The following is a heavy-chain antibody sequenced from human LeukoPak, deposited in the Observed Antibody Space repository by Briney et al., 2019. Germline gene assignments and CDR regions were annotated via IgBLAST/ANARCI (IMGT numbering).Heavy chain of an antibody. D-gene: IGHD2-21*01. CDR3: AKLWGDYVNY. V-gene: IGHV3-30*18. Sequence: GGSLRLSCAASEFTFSSYAMSWVRQAPGKGLEWVAVISYDGSNKYYADSVKGRFTISRDNSKNTLYLQMNSLRAEDTAVYYCAKLWGDYVNYWGQGTLVTVSS. J-gene: IGHJ4*02. CDR1: EFTFSSYA. CDR2: ISYDGSNK.